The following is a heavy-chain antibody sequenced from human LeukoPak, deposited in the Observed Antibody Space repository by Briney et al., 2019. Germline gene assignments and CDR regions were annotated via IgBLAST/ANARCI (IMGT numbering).Heavy chain of an antibody. Sequence: GRSLRLSCAASGFTFDDYAMHWVRQAPGKGLEWVSGISWNSGSIGYADSVKGRFTISRDNAKNSLYLQMNSLRAEDMALYYCAKVRIATSTIAAAGPFDYWGQGTLVTVSS. CDR3: AKVRIATSTIAAAGPFDY. J-gene: IGHJ4*02. CDR2: ISWNSGSI. V-gene: IGHV3-9*03. CDR1: GFTFDDYA. D-gene: IGHD6-13*01.